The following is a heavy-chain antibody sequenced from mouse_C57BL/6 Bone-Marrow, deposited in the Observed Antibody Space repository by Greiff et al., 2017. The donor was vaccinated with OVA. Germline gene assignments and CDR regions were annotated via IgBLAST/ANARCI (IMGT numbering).Heavy chain of an antibody. D-gene: IGHD1-1*02. CDR3: AIWVSKRGVYYAMDY. J-gene: IGHJ4*01. CDR1: GYTFTDHT. Sequence: QVQLQQSDAELVKPGASVKISCKVSGYTFTDHTIHWMKQRPEQGLEWIGYIYPRDGSTKYNEKFKGKATLTADKSSSTAYMQLNSLTSEDSAVYFCAIWVSKRGVYYAMDYWGQGTSVTVSS. CDR2: IYPRDGST. V-gene: IGHV1-78*01.